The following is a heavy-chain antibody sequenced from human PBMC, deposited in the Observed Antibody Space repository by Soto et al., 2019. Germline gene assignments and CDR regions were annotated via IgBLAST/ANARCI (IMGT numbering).Heavy chain of an antibody. CDR2: IYSGGST. J-gene: IGHJ6*02. Sequence: GGSLRLSCAASWFTVSSNYMSWVRQAPGKGLEWVSVIYSGGSTYYADSVKGRFTISRDNSKNTLYLQMNSLRAEDTAVYYCARDARSRVSGMDVWGQGTTVTVSS. CDR1: WFTVSSNY. D-gene: IGHD2-2*01. CDR3: ARDARSRVSGMDV. V-gene: IGHV3-53*01.